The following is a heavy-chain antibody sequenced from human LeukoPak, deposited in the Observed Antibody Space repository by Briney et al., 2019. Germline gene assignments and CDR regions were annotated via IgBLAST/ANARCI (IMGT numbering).Heavy chain of an antibody. Sequence: SVKLSCKASGGTFGSFTVQWVRQPPGQGLEWMGMIIPMLNIVNYSQKFHDRIIITADKSANIVYLELSSLRSQDAAIYYCTKRVASTIWGQGTLVAVSS. D-gene: IGHD1-26*01. V-gene: IGHV1-69*02. CDR2: IIPMLNIV. CDR3: TKRVASTI. J-gene: IGHJ4*02. CDR1: GGTFGSFT.